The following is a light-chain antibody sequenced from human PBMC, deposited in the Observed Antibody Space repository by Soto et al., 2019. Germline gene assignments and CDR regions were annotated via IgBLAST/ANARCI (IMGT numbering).Light chain of an antibody. CDR2: GAS. J-gene: IGKJ2*01. V-gene: IGKV3-20*01. Sequence: EIVLTQSPGTLSLSPGERATLSCRASQSIRSNYLAWYHQKAGQAPRLLIYGASNRATGIPDRFSGRGSGTDFTLTIDRLEPEDFAVYFCQQCHTSSYTFGQGTKLEF. CDR1: QSIRSNY. CDR3: QQCHTSSYT.